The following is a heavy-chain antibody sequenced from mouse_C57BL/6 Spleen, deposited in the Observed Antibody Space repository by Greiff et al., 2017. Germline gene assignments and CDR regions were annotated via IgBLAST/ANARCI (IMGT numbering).Heavy chain of an antibody. D-gene: IGHD1-1*01. Sequence: QVQLKESGAELVKPGASVKMSCKASGYTFTTYPIEWMKQNHGKSLEWIGNFHPYNDDTKYNEKFKGKATLTVEKSSSTVYLELSRLTSDDSAVYYCARSYYYGSLWYFDVWGTGTTVTVSS. J-gene: IGHJ1*03. CDR1: GYTFTTYP. V-gene: IGHV1-47*01. CDR3: ARSYYYGSLWYFDV. CDR2: FHPYNDDT.